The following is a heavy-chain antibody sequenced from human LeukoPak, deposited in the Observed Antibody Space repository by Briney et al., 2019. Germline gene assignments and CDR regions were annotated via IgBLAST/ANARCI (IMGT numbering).Heavy chain of an antibody. Sequence: PSETLSLTCTVSGGSLSSSNYYWGWIRQPPGKGLEWIGYIYYSGSTNYNPSLKSRVTISVDTSKNQFSLKLSSVTAADTAVYYCARVKTTVTGEYYFDYWGQGTLVTVSS. J-gene: IGHJ4*02. D-gene: IGHD4-17*01. CDR3: ARVKTTVTGEYYFDY. CDR2: IYYSGST. CDR1: GGSLSSSNYY. V-gene: IGHV4-61*01.